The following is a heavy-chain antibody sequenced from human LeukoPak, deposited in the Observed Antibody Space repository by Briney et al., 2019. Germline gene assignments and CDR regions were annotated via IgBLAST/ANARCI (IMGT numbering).Heavy chain of an antibody. CDR2: IIPIFGTA. CDR1: GGTFSSYA. V-gene: IGHV1-69*13. Sequence: SVTVSCMASGGTFSSYAISWVRQAPGQGLEWMGGIIPIFGTANYAQKFQGRVTITADESTSTAYMELSSLRSEDTAVYYCARAFPIGYCSGGSCYARSRWFDPWGQGTLVTVSS. CDR3: ARAFPIGYCSGGSCYARSRWFDP. J-gene: IGHJ5*02. D-gene: IGHD2-15*01.